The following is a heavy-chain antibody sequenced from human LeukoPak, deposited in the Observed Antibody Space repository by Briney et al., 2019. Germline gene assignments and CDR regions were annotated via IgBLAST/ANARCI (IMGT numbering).Heavy chain of an antibody. CDR2: ISSSGSTI. Sequence: PGGSLRLSCAASGFTFSSYEMNWVRQAPGKGLEWVSYISSSGSTIYYADSVKGRFTISKDNAKNSLYLQMNSLRAEDTAVYYCARSRYIAFDIWGQGTMVTVSS. J-gene: IGHJ3*02. V-gene: IGHV3-48*03. D-gene: IGHD1-14*01. CDR1: GFTFSSYE. CDR3: ARSRYIAFDI.